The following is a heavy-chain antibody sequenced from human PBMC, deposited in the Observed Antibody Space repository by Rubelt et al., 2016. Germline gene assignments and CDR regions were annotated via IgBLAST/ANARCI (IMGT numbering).Heavy chain of an antibody. Sequence: QLQLQESGPGLVKPSETLSLTCTVSGGSISSSSYYWGWIRQPPGKGLEWTGSMYHSGSTYYNPSLKRRVTISVDTSKNQFSLKLGSVTAADTAVYYCARERGYSDGSNWFDPWGQGTLVTVSS. V-gene: IGHV4-39*07. D-gene: IGHD5-18*01. CDR2: MYHSGST. CDR3: ARERGYSDGSNWFDP. CDR1: GGSISSSSYY. J-gene: IGHJ5*02.